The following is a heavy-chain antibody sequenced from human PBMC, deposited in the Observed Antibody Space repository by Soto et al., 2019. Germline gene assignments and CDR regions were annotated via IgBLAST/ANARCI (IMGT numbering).Heavy chain of an antibody. J-gene: IGHJ6*03. D-gene: IGHD6-6*01. Sequence: QVQLVESGGGVVQPGRSLRLSCAASGFTFSSYGMHWVRQAPGKGLEWVAVIWYDGSNKYYADSVKGRSTISRDNSKNTLYLQMNSLRAEDTAVYYCSREAARPNYYYYYMDVWGKGTTVTVSS. CDR1: GFTFSSYG. V-gene: IGHV3-33*01. CDR2: IWYDGSNK. CDR3: SREAARPNYYYYYMDV.